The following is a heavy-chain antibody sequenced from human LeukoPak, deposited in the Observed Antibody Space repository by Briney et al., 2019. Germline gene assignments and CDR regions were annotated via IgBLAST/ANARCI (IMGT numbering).Heavy chain of an antibody. J-gene: IGHJ4*02. D-gene: IGHD3-3*01. V-gene: IGHV1-69*04. Sequence: SVKVSCKASGGTFSSYAISWVRQAPGQGLEWMGRIIPILGIANYAQKFQGRVTITADKSTSTAYMELSSLRSEDTAVYYCARGGVDFWSGSLKFDYWGQGTLVTVPS. CDR3: ARGGVDFWSGSLKFDY. CDR1: GGTFSSYA. CDR2: IIPILGIA.